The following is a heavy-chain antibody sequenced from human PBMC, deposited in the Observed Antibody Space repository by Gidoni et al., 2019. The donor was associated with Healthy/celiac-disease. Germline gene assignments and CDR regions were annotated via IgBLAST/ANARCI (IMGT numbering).Heavy chain of an antibody. CDR2: INPNSGGT. V-gene: IGHV1-2*06. D-gene: IGHD2-15*01. J-gene: IGHJ4*02. CDR3: ARGSRDIVVVVAATGFDY. Sequence: QVQLVQSGAEVKKPGASVKVSCKASGYTFTGYYLHWVRQAPGQGLEWMGRINPNSGGTNYAQKFQGRVTMTRDTSISTAYMELSRLRSDDTAVYYCARGSRDIVVVVAATGFDYWGQGTLVTVSS. CDR1: GYTFTGYY.